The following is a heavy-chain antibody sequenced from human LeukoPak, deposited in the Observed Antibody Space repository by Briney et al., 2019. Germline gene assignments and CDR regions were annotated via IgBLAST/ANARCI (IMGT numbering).Heavy chain of an antibody. CDR1: GFTFSGYW. D-gene: IGHD3-10*01. CDR3: ARDIPITMVRGVIIGPWFDP. Sequence: GGSLRLSCAASGFTFSGYWMSWVRQAPGKGLEWVANIEQDGSEKYYVDSVKGRFTISRDNAKNSLYLQMNSLRAEDTAVYYCARDIPITMVRGVIIGPWFDPWGQGALVTVSS. V-gene: IGHV3-7*03. J-gene: IGHJ5*02. CDR2: IEQDGSEK.